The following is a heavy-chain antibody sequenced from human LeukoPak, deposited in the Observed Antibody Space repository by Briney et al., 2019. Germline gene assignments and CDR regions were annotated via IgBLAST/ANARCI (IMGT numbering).Heavy chain of an antibody. J-gene: IGHJ4*02. CDR1: GFTFSSSA. V-gene: IGHV3-23*01. CDR2: ISGSGATT. CDR3: ARGRRYYDFWSGYSDYFDY. Sequence: GGSLRLSCVASGFTFSSSAMSWVRQAPGKGLEWVSVISGSGATTYYADSAKGRFTISRDNSKNTLYLQMNSLRAEDTAVYYCARGRRYYDFWSGYSDYFDYWGQGTLVTVSS. D-gene: IGHD3-3*01.